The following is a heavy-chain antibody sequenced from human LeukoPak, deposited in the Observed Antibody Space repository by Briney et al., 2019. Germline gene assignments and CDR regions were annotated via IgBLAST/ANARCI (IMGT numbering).Heavy chain of an antibody. J-gene: IGHJ4*02. CDR2: VQRDGSYE. CDR3: LTEDTPTVFDY. V-gene: IGHV3-30*02. Sequence: GGSLRLSCAASGFSFRSYGMHWVRQAPGKGLEWVAFVQRDGSYEKYADSVKGRFTISRDNSKNTVYLQMNSLRTEDTAVYYCLTEDTPTVFDYWGQGTLVTVSS. CDR1: GFSFRSYG. D-gene: IGHD5-18*01.